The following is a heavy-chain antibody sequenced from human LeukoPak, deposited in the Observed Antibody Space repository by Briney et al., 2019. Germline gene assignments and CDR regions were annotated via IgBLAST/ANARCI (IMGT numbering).Heavy chain of an antibody. CDR1: GVSVSDYF. V-gene: IGHV4-59*02. Sequence: SETLSLTCTVSGVSVSDYFWAWIRQPPGKGLEWIGCIYYTGSSNYNPSLKSRVTMSVDTSKNQFSLKLSSVTAADTAVYYCARDLRGYWFDPWGQGTLVTVSS. CDR2: IYYTGSS. J-gene: IGHJ5*02. CDR3: ARDLRGYWFDP.